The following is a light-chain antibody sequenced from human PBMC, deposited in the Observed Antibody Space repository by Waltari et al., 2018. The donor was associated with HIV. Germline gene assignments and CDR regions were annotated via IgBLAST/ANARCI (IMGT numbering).Light chain of an antibody. CDR1: SSDIGGYNY. Sequence: QSALTQPPSASGSPGQSVAISCTGTSSDIGGYNYVSWYQQHPGKAPKLMIFEVTKRPSGVPDRFSGSKSGNTASLTGSGLQAEDEADYYCASYGGTNDLVFGGGTKLTVL. CDR3: ASYGGTNDLV. CDR2: EVT. V-gene: IGLV2-8*01. J-gene: IGLJ3*02.